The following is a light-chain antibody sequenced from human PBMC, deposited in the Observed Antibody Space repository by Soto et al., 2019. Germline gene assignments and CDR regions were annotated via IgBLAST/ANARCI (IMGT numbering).Light chain of an antibody. J-gene: IGKJ5*01. Sequence: EIVLTQSPGTLSWSPRERATLSCRASQSVSSSYLAWYQQKPGQAPRLLIYGASSRSTGIPDRFSGSWSGTDFTLTISRLEPEDFAVYYCQEYGSSPFTLGQGTRLEIK. V-gene: IGKV3-20*01. CDR3: QEYGSSPFT. CDR2: GAS. CDR1: QSVSSSY.